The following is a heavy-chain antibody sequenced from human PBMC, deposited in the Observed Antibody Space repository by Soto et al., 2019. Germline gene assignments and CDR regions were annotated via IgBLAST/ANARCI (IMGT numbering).Heavy chain of an antibody. D-gene: IGHD2-2*01. V-gene: IGHV1-2*04. Sequence: ASVKVSCKASGYTFTGYYMHWVRQAPGQGLEWIGWINPNSGGTNYAQKFQGWVTMTRDTSISTAYMELSRLRSDDTAVYYCARDLRYCSSTSCYGAYYYYGMDVWGQGTTVTVSS. CDR2: INPNSGGT. CDR3: ARDLRYCSSTSCYGAYYYYGMDV. CDR1: GYTFTGYY. J-gene: IGHJ6*02.